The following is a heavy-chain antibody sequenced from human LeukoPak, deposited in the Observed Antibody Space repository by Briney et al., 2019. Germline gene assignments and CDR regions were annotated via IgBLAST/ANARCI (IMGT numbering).Heavy chain of an antibody. CDR2: IYYSGST. Sequence: SETLSLTCTVSGGSISSYYWSWIRQSPGKGLEWIGFIYYSGSTNYNPSLKSRVTISVDTSKNQFSLKLRSVTAADTAVYYCARTKHFSDSTGHTRKYYFDYWGQGTLVTVSS. D-gene: IGHD3-22*01. V-gene: IGHV4-59*01. CDR3: ARTKHFSDSTGHTRKYYFDY. CDR1: GGSISSYY. J-gene: IGHJ4*02.